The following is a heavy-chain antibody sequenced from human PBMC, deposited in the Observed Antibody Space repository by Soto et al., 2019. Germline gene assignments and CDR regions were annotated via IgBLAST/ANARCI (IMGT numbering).Heavy chain of an antibody. CDR2: IYHSGST. CDR1: GGSISSGGYS. V-gene: IGHV4-30-2*01. Sequence: SETLSLTCAVSGGSISSGGYSWSWIRQPPGKGLEWIGYIYHSGSTYYNPSLKSRVTISVDRSKNQFSLKLSSVTAADTAVYYCARADSSGYPDYWGQGTLVTVSS. CDR3: ARADSSGYPDY. J-gene: IGHJ4*02. D-gene: IGHD3-22*01.